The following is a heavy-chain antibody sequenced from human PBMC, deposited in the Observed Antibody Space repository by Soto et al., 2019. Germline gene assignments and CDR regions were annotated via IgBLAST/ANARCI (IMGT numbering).Heavy chain of an antibody. Sequence: GGSLRLSCAAYGFTFSDYYMSWVRQAPGKGLEWVAVISYDGSNKYYADSVKGRFTISRDNSKNTLYLQMNSLRAEDTAVYYCARDGLLGYFDYWGQGTLVTV. CDR1: GFTFSDYY. CDR2: ISYDGSNK. V-gene: IGHV3-30-3*01. CDR3: ARDGLLGYFDY. J-gene: IGHJ4*02. D-gene: IGHD2-15*01.